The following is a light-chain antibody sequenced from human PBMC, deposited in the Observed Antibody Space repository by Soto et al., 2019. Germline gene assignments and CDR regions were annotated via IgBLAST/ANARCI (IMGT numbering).Light chain of an antibody. Sequence: QSVLTQPASVSGSPGQSITISGTGTSSDVGGYNYVSWYQQHPGKAPKLMIYDVSNRPSGVSNRFSGSKSGNTESLTISGLQAEDEADYYCSSYTSSLYVFGTGTKVTVL. CDR2: DVS. CDR3: SSYTSSLYV. J-gene: IGLJ1*01. CDR1: SSDVGGYNY. V-gene: IGLV2-14*01.